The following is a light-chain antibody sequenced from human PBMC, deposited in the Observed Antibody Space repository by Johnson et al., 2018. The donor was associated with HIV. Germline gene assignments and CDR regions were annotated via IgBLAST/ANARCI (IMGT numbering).Light chain of an antibody. J-gene: IGLJ1*01. CDR2: KDS. CDR3: GTWDNSLRTAF. CDR1: ALPKKY. Sequence: VLTQPPSVSVSLGQMARITCSGEALPKKYAYWYQQKPGQFPVLVIYKDSERPSGIPERFSGSSSGTIVTLTISGVQAEDEADYYCGTWDNSLRTAFFGTGTKVTVL. V-gene: IGLV3-16*01.